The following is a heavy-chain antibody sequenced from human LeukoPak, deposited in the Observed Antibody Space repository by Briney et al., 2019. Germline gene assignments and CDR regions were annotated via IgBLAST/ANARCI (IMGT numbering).Heavy chain of an antibody. J-gene: IGHJ3*02. CDR3: ARDNSLLGAFDI. CDR1: GFTFTAYY. V-gene: IGHV3-11*01. Sequence: GGSLRLSCEASGFTFTAYYMSWLRQAPGKGLEWLSYISSTTTTIYYADSVKGRFTISRDNAKKSLYPQMNSLRAEDTAVYYCARDNSLLGAFDIWGQGTMVTVSS. D-gene: IGHD4-23*01. CDR2: ISSTTTTI.